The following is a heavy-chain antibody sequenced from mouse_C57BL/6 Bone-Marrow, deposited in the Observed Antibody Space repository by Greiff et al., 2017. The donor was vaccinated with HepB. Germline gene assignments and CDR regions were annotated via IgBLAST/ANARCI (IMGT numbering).Heavy chain of an antibody. D-gene: IGHD4-1*01. CDR2: IDPSDSYT. CDR3: APTGTGFDY. V-gene: IGHV1-50*01. Sequence: QVQLQQPGAELVKPGASVKLSCKASGYTFTSYWMQWVKQRPGQGLEWIGEIDPSDSYTNYNQKFKGKATLTVDTSSSTAYMQLCSLTSEDSAVYYCAPTGTGFDYWGQGTTLTVSS. J-gene: IGHJ2*01. CDR1: GYTFTSYW.